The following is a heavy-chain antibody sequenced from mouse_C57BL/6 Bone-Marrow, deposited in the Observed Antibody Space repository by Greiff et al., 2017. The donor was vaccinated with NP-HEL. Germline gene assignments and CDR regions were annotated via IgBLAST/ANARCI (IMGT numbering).Heavy chain of an antibody. CDR2: IDPNSGGT. Sequence: VQLQQPGAELVKPGASVKLSCKASGYTFTSYWMHWVKQRPGRGLEWIGRIDPNSGGTKYNEKFKSKATLTVDKPSSTAYMQLSSLTSEDSAVYYCARWGPYYGSSFYWYFDVWGTGTTVTVSS. CDR1: GYTFTSYW. CDR3: ARWGPYYGSSFYWYFDV. V-gene: IGHV1-72*01. D-gene: IGHD1-1*01. J-gene: IGHJ1*03.